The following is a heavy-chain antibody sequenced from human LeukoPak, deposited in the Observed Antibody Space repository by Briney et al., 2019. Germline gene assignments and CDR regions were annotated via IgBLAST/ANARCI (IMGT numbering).Heavy chain of an antibody. CDR1: GGSTSSGDYY. V-gene: IGHV4-30-4*01. J-gene: IGHJ4*02. D-gene: IGHD3-22*01. Sequence: SQTLSLTCTVSGGSTSSGDYYWSWIRQPPGKGLEWIGYIYYSGSTYYNPSHKSRVTISVDTSKNQFSLKLSSVTAADTAVYYCARYDSSGYSFDYWGQGTLVTVSS. CDR3: ARYDSSGYSFDY. CDR2: IYYSGST.